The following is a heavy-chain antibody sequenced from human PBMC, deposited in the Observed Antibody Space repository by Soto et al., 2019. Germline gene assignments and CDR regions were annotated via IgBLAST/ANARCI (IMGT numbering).Heavy chain of an antibody. CDR2: IYYSGST. CDR1: GDSIISSTHY. Sequence: PSETLSLSCTVSGDSIISSTHYWGWIRQPPGKGLEWIGTIYYSGSTYYSPSLKSRVTISVDTSKNQFSLKLTSVTAADTAVYYCASQLGVVVLAVATPSGWFVPSGQAPFVTVS. CDR3: ASQLGVVVLAVATPSGWFVP. J-gene: IGHJ5*02. V-gene: IGHV4-39*01. D-gene: IGHD2-15*01.